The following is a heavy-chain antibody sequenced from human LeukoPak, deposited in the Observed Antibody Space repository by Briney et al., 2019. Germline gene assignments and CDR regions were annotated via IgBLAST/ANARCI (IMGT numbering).Heavy chain of an antibody. Sequence: PGGSPRLSCAASGFPFSSYWMHWVRQVPGKGLLWVSRINSDGSATIYADSVRGRFTISRDNAKNTLYLQMSGLRVEDTAVYRCASDSPYYGMDVWGQGTTVTVSS. J-gene: IGHJ6*02. CDR1: GFPFSSYW. CDR2: INSDGSAT. V-gene: IGHV3-74*01. CDR3: ASDSPYYGMDV.